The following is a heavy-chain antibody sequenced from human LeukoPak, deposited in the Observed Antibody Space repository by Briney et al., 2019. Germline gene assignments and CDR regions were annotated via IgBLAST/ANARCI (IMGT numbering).Heavy chain of an antibody. Sequence: PSETLSLTCAVYGGSFSGYYWSWIRQPPGKGLEWIGEINHSGSTNYNPSLKSRVTISVDTSKNQFSLKLSSVTAADTAVYYCARGPDFIAAAGTGYNWFDPWGQGTLVTVSS. J-gene: IGHJ5*02. D-gene: IGHD6-13*01. V-gene: IGHV4-34*01. CDR3: ARGPDFIAAAGTGYNWFDP. CDR2: INHSGST. CDR1: GGSFSGYY.